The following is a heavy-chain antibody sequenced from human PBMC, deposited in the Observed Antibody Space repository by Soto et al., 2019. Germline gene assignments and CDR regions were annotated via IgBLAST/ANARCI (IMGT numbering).Heavy chain of an antibody. D-gene: IGHD3-22*01. V-gene: IGHV4-59*01. CDR2: IYYSGST. Sequence: PSETLSLTCTVSGGSISSYYWSWIRQPPGKGLEWIGYIYYSGSTNYNPSLKSRVTISVDTSKNQFPLKLSSVTAADTAVYYCARNIHDSSGYYYGTGYFDYWGQGTLVTVSS. CDR3: ARNIHDSSGYYYGTGYFDY. J-gene: IGHJ4*02. CDR1: GGSISSYY.